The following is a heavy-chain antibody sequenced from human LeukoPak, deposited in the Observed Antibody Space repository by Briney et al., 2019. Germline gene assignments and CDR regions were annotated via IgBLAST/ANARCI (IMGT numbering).Heavy chain of an antibody. CDR3: ARGLAARGATMDV. CDR1: GFTLNTYW. D-gene: IGHD5-12*01. CDR2: INGDGSST. Sequence: PGGSLRLSCAASGFTLNTYWMHWVRQAPGKGLVWVSRINGDGSSTTYADSVKGRFTISRDNAKNTLYLQMNSLRAEDTAVYYCARGLAARGATMDVWGKWTTVTVSS. V-gene: IGHV3-74*01. J-gene: IGHJ6*03.